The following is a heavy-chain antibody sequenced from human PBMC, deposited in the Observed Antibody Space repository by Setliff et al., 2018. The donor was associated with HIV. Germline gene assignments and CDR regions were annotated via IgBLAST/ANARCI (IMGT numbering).Heavy chain of an antibody. Sequence: SLRLSCAGSGFNFKNAWMSWVRQAPGKGLEWVGRIKSRVDGETTAYAAPLKGRFTISRDDSKNTLYLQMDSLSTEDTAVYYCWYSERRQWLDYWGQGTLVTVSS. V-gene: IGHV3-15*01. CDR2: IKSRVDGETT. J-gene: IGHJ4*02. D-gene: IGHD1-26*01. CDR1: GFNFKNAW. CDR3: WYSERRQWLDY.